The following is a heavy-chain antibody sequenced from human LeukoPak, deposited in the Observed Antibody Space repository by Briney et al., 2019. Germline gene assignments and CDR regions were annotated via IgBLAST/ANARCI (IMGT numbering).Heavy chain of an antibody. CDR2: IYYSGST. V-gene: IGHV4-59*01. CDR3: AREEIAVAGNWFDP. Sequence: PSETLSLTCAVYGGSFSGYYWSWIRQPPGKGLEWIGYIYYSGSTNYNPSLKSRVTISVDTSKNQFSLKLSSVTAADTAVYYCAREEIAVAGNWFDPWGQGTLVTVSS. J-gene: IGHJ5*02. CDR1: GGSFSGYY. D-gene: IGHD6-19*01.